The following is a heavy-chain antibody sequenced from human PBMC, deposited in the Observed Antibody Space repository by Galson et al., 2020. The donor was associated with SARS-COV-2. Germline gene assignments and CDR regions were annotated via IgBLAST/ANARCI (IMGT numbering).Heavy chain of an antibody. CDR2: IYYSGST. J-gene: IGHJ4*02. Sequence: SETLSLTFTVSGGSINSGDYYWSWVRQHPEKGLEWIGYIYYSGSTYYNPSLKSRVTISVDTSNNQFSLRLSSVTAADTALYYCARYGSDTLAFGSWGQGTLVTVSS. D-gene: IGHD4-17*01. V-gene: IGHV4-31*03. CDR1: GGSINSGDYY. CDR3: ARYGSDTLAFGS.